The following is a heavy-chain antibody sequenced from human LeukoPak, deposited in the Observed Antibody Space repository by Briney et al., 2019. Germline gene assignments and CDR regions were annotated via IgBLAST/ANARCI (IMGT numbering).Heavy chain of an antibody. CDR1: GFTFSSYS. D-gene: IGHD1-14*01. CDR3: AGANELDGTTVN. V-gene: IGHV3-48*04. Sequence: PGGSLRLSCAASGFTFSSYSMNWVRQAPGKGLEWVSYISSSSSTIYYADSVKGRFTISRDNAKNSLYLQMNSLRSEDTAVYYCAGANELDGTTVNWGQGTLVTVSS. CDR2: ISSSSSTI. J-gene: IGHJ4*02.